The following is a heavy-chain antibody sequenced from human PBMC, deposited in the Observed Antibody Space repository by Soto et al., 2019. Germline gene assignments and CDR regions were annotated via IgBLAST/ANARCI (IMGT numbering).Heavy chain of an antibody. D-gene: IGHD1-26*01. V-gene: IGHV4-31*03. CDR3: ARDRSEGAAFDI. CDR2: IYYSGST. Sequence: SETLSLTCTVSGGSISSGGYYWSWIRQHPGKGLEWIGYIYYSGSTYYNPSLKSRVTISVDTSKNQFSLKLSSVTAADTAVYYCARDRSEGAAFDIWGQGTMVTVSS. CDR1: GGSISSGGYY. J-gene: IGHJ3*02.